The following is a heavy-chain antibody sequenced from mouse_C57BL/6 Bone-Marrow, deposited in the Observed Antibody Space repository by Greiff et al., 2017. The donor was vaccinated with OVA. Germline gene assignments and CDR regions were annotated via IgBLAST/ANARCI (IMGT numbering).Heavy chain of an antibody. J-gene: IGHJ4*01. D-gene: IGHD2-4*01. Sequence: VQLQQSGPELVKPGASVKIPCKASGYTFTDYNMDWVKQSHGKSLEWIGDINPNNGGTIYNQKFKGKATLTVDKSSSTAYMELRSLTSEDTSVYYCARHYDYSYYAMDYWGKRTSVTVSS. V-gene: IGHV1-18*01. CDR3: ARHYDYSYYAMDY. CDR1: GYTFTDYN. CDR2: INPNNGGT.